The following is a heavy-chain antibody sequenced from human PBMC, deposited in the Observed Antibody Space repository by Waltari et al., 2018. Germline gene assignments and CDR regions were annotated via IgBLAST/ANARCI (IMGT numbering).Heavy chain of an antibody. CDR2: IGVGVGG. V-gene: IGHV3-23*04. CDR3: AKGGGEVVVTEDY. J-gene: IGHJ4*02. Sequence: EVQLVESGGGLVQPGGSLRLSCAASGFTFSSYAMSWVRQAPGGGRRGAQIIGVGVGGKKTAEPGKGRLPISRENSKTTLYLKRNRLGAEATAVYYCAKGGGEVVVTEDYWGQGTLVTVSS. CDR1: GFTFSSYA. D-gene: IGHD3-22*01.